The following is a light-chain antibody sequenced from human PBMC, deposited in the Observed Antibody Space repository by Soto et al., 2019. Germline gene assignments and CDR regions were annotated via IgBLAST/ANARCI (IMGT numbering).Light chain of an antibody. V-gene: IGKV1-12*01. CDR1: KGISSW. CDR3: QQANSFPLT. CDR2: AAS. Sequence: DTQMPQSPSSVSASVGVRVTSTCRASKGISSWLAWYRQKPGKAPKRLIYAASSWQSGVPSRFRGSGSGTDFTLTNSSLQHEHFATYYCQQANSFPLTFGGGTKVEIK. J-gene: IGKJ4*01.